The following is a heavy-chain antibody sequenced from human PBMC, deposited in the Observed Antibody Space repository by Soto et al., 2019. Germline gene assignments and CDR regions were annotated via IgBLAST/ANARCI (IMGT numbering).Heavy chain of an antibody. J-gene: IGHJ5*02. CDR2: ITPITGTA. D-gene: IGHD3-10*01. CDR3: ARAPPRGWFDT. V-gene: IGHV1-46*02. CDR1: GETFNMFN. Sequence: QVQLVQSGAEVRKSGASVRVSCKTSGETFNMFNIHWVRQVPGQGLKWMGVITPITGTARSAEKFEGRLSMTGDSSTRTVYMELNSLTSEDTAIFYCARAPPRGWFDTWGQGTLVTVSS.